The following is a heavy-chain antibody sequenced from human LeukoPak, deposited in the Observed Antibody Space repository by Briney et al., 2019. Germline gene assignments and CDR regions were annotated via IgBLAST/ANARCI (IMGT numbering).Heavy chain of an antibody. D-gene: IGHD3-22*01. J-gene: IGHJ3*02. CDR1: GYSFTSYW. CDR2: IYPGDSDT. CDR3: ARRGSGYFRYDAFDI. V-gene: IGHV5-51*01. Sequence: GESLKISCKGSGYSFTSYWIGWVRLMPGKGLEWMGIIYPGDSDTRYSPSFQGQVTISADKSISTAYLQWSSLKASDTAMYYCARRGSGYFRYDAFDIWGQGTMVTVSS.